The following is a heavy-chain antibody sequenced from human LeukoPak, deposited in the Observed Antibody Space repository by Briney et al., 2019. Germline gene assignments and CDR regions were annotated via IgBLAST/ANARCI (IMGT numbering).Heavy chain of an antibody. CDR2: ISYDGRDK. CDR1: GFTFSSYG. Sequence: GGSLRLSCAASGFTFSSYGMHWVRQAPGKGLEWVAVISYDGRDKYYVDSVKGRFTISRDNSKNTLYLQMKSLRAEDTAVYYCVEERTAVTTKYFDYWGQGTLVTVSS. V-gene: IGHV3-30*18. CDR3: VEERTAVTTKYFDY. D-gene: IGHD4-17*01. J-gene: IGHJ4*02.